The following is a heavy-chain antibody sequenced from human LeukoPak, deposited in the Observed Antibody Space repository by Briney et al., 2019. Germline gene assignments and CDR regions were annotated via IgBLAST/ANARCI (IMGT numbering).Heavy chain of an antibody. V-gene: IGHV3-30-3*01. CDR3: ARDFLPGIAAAGAFDY. D-gene: IGHD6-13*01. J-gene: IGHJ4*02. CDR2: ISYDGSNK. CDR1: GFTFSSYA. Sequence: TGRSLRLSCAASGFTFSSYAMHWVRQAPGKGLEWVAVISYDGSNKYYEDYVKARFTMSGANSKNTLYLKMNSLRAEDTAVYYCARDFLPGIAAAGAFDYWGQGTLVTVSS.